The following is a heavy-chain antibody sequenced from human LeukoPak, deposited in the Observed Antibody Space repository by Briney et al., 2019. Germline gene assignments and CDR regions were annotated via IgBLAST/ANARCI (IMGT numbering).Heavy chain of an antibody. CDR2: GDYSGGT. CDR1: GDSFTSVTDY. CDR3: ARSGYDHYFDY. Sequence: PSETLSLTCTVSGDSFTSVTDYWAWIRQPPGKGLEWIATGDYSGGTYYNPSLESRVAISADMAKNQISLQLTSVTGADTAVYYCARSGYDHYFDYWGQGTLVTVSS. J-gene: IGHJ4*02. D-gene: IGHD5-12*01. V-gene: IGHV4-39*07.